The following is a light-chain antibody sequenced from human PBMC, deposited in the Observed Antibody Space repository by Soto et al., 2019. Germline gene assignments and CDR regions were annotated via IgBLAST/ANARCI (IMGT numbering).Light chain of an antibody. CDR1: QSVSSSY. J-gene: IGKJ1*01. Sequence: ESVLTQSPGTLSLSPGEKATLSCRASQSVSSSYLAWYQQKPGQAPRLLIYGASSRATGIPDRFSGSGSGTDFTRTVSRLEPEDFAVYYCQQFGSSSWTFGQGTKGESK. CDR2: GAS. CDR3: QQFGSSSWT. V-gene: IGKV3-20*01.